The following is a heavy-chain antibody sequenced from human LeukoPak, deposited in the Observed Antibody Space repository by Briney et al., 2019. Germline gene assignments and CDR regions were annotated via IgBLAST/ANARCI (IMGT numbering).Heavy chain of an antibody. D-gene: IGHD1-14*01. V-gene: IGHV4-59*01. CDR2: VYSSGST. CDR3: ARGHKETTWPGGYFDL. J-gene: IGHJ2*01. Sequence: SETLSLTCTVSGGSISGYCWMWIRQPPGKGLECIGYVYSSGSTNYNPSLKSRLTISVDTSNNQFSLKLNSVTTADTAIYYCARGHKETTWPGGYFDLWGRGTLVTVSS. CDR1: GGSISGYC.